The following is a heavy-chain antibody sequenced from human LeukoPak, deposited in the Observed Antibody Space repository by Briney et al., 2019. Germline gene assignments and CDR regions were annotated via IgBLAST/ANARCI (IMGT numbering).Heavy chain of an antibody. CDR2: VNYSGRT. V-gene: IGHV4-34*01. Sequence: PSETLSLTCAVYGGSFSGYYWSWIRQPPGKGLEWIGYVNYSGRTNYNPSLKSRLTISVDTSKNQFSMNLSSVTAADTAVYYCARGLRAGATSRWGQGILVTVSP. CDR3: ARGLRAGATSR. CDR1: GGSFSGYY. D-gene: IGHD1-26*01. J-gene: IGHJ4*02.